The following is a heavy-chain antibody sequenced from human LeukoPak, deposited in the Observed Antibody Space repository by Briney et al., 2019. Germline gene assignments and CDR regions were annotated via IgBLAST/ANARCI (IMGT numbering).Heavy chain of an antibody. CDR2: IYPSGDST. J-gene: IGHJ4*02. Sequence: GSLRLSCAASGFTFSTYSMTWVRQGPGKGLEWVSSIYPSGDSTFYADSVKGGFTISRDNSKNTLYLQMSSLRTEDTAIYYCAKDVVPDSGWDLDYWGQGTLVTVSS. CDR1: GFTFSTYS. D-gene: IGHD6-19*01. V-gene: IGHV3-23*01. CDR3: AKDVVPDSGWDLDY.